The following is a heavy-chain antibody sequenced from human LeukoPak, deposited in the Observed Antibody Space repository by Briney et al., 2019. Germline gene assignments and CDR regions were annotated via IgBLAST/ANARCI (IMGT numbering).Heavy chain of an antibody. CDR1: GGSISSSSYY. J-gene: IGHJ4*02. D-gene: IGHD2-2*02. CDR2: IYYSGST. Sequence: SETLSLTCTVSGGSISSSSYYWGWIRQPPGKGLEWIGSIYYSGSTYYNPSLKSRVTISVDTSKNQFSLKLSSVTAADTAVYYCASQVVPAAVPLDYWGQGTLVTVSS. V-gene: IGHV4-39*01. CDR3: ASQVVPAAVPLDY.